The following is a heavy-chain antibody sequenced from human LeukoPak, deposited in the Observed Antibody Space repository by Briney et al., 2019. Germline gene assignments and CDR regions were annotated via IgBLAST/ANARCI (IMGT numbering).Heavy chain of an antibody. V-gene: IGHV3-48*01. CDR1: GFTFSSYS. CDR2: ISSSSTI. CDR3: SEAFDI. J-gene: IGHJ3*02. Sequence: GGSLRLSCAASGFTFSSYSMNWVRQAPGKGLEWVSYISSSSTIYYADSVKGRLTISRDNAKNSLYLQMNSLRAEDTAVYYCSEAFDIWGQGTMVTVSS.